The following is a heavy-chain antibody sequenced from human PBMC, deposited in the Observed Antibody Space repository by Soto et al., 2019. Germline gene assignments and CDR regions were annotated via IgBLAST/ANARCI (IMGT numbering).Heavy chain of an antibody. CDR3: VRNRLGTMWCRDYFPV. J-gene: IGHJ1*01. Sequence: HPGGSLRLSCAGSRFSFSDYWMSWVRQAPGKGLEWVANIKQDGSEKQYVGSVEGRFTVSRDNAKNSLFLQMDSLRPEDTAVYYCVRNRLGTMWCRDYFPVWGQGTLVTVSS. D-gene: IGHD2-21*01. CDR1: RFSFSDYW. V-gene: IGHV3-7*03. CDR2: IKQDGSEK.